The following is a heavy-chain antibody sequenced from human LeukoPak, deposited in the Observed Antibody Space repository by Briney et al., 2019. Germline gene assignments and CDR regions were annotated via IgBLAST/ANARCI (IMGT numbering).Heavy chain of an antibody. J-gene: IGHJ5*02. Sequence: GRSLRLSCAASGFTFSSYAMHWVRQAPGKGLEWVAVISYDGSNKYYADSAKGRFTISRDNSKNTLYLQMNSLRAEDTAVYYCARSYGVRNWFDPWGQGTLVTVSS. D-gene: IGHD3-10*01. CDR2: ISYDGSNK. V-gene: IGHV3-30*04. CDR3: ARSYGVRNWFDP. CDR1: GFTFSSYA.